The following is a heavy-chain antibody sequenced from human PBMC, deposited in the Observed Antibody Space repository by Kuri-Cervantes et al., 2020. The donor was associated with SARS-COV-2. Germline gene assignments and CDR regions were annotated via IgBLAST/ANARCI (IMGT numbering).Heavy chain of an antibody. D-gene: IGHD3-22*01. CDR1: GYTFTSYG. J-gene: IGHJ3*02. V-gene: IGHV1-18*01. CDR2: ISAYNGNT. Sequence: ASVKVSCKASGYTFTSYGISWVRQAPGQGLEWMGWISAYNGNTNYAQKLQGRVTMTTDTSTSTAYMELRSLRSDDSAIYYCVRFRYYDSIRNASDIWGQGTMVTVSS. CDR3: VRFRYYDSIRNASDI.